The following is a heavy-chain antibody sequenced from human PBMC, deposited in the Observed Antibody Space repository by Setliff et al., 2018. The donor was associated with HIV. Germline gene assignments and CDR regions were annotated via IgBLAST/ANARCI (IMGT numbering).Heavy chain of an antibody. CDR3: ARRGWNAYKAFDY. J-gene: IGHJ4*02. V-gene: IGHV4-34*01. CDR1: GESVSGYS. Sequence: ETLSLTCGVYGESVSGYSWNWIRQPPGKGLEWIGEINHSGTTNNSPSLKSRVTISVDTSKNHLSLNLTSVTAADTAVYYCARRGWNAYKAFDYWGQGTLVTVSS. CDR2: INHSGTT. D-gene: IGHD1-1*01.